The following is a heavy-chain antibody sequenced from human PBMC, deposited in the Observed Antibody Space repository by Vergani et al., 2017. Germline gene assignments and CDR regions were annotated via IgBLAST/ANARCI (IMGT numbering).Heavy chain of an antibody. Sequence: VQLQQWGAGLLKPSETLSLTCAVYGGSFSGYYMSWVRQAPGKGLEWVSVIYSGGSTYYADSVKGRFTISRDNSKNTLYLQMNSLRAEDTAVYYCARDRAIYSSSYLDAFDIWGQGTMVTVSS. CDR1: GGSFSGYY. CDR2: IYSGGST. J-gene: IGHJ3*02. CDR3: ARDRAIYSSSYLDAFDI. D-gene: IGHD6-6*01. V-gene: IGHV3-66*03.